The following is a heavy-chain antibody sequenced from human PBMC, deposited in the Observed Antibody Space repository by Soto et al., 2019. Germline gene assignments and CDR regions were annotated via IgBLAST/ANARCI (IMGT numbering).Heavy chain of an antibody. CDR1: GFTFSSYA. CDR2: ISGRGGST. D-gene: IGHD3-22*01. V-gene: IGHV3-23*01. J-gene: IGHJ3*02. Sequence: EVQLLESGGGLVQPGGSLRLSCAASGFTFSSYAMSWVRQAPGKGLEWVSAISGRGGSTYYADSVKGRFTISRDNSKNTLYMQMNSLRAEDTAVYYCAKDWNYYDRADAFYIWGQGTMVTVSS. CDR3: AKDWNYYDRADAFYI.